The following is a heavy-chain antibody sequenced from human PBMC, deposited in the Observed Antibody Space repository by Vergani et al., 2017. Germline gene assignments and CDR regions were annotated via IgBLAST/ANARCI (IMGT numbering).Heavy chain of an antibody. CDR2: IIPIFGTA. D-gene: IGHD3-3*01. CDR3: ARASGTIFGVVIMPHYYYGMDV. V-gene: IGHV1-69*01. CDR1: GGTFSSYA. Sequence: QVQLVQSGAEVKKPGSSVKVSCKASGGTFSSYAISWVRQAPGQGLEWMGGIIPIFGTANYAQKFQVRVTITADESTSTAYMELSSLGSEDTAVYYCARASGTIFGVVIMPHYYYGMDVWGQGTTVTVSS. J-gene: IGHJ6*02.